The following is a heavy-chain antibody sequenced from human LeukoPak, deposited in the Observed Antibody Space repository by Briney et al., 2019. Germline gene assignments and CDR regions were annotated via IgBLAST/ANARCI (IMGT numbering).Heavy chain of an antibody. J-gene: IGHJ6*02. CDR1: GFTFSSYG. Sequence: PGGSLRLSCAASGFTFSSYGMHWVRQAPGKGLEWVAVIWYDGSNKYYADSVKGRFTISRDNSKNTLYLQMNSLRAEDTAVYYCARGPGDYYYGMDVWGQGTTVTVSS. CDR3: ARGPGDYYYGMDV. V-gene: IGHV3-33*01. CDR2: IWYDGSNK.